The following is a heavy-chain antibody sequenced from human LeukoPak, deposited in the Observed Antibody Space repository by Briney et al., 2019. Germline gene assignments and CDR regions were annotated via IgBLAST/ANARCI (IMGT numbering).Heavy chain of an antibody. CDR3: VKRWTGTTIGQQDY. J-gene: IGHJ4*02. D-gene: IGHD1-1*01. CDR1: GFTFDDYA. CDR2: ISWNSGSI. Sequence: GRSLRLSCAASGFTFDDYAMHWVRQAPGKGLEWVSGISWNSGSIGYADSVKGRFTISRDNSKNTLYLQMNSLRAEDMAVYYCVKRWTGTTIGQQDYWGQGTLVTVSS. V-gene: IGHV3-9*03.